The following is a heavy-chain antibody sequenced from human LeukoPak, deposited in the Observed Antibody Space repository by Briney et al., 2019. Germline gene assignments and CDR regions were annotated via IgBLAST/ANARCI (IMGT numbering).Heavy chain of an antibody. CDR2: ISGSDGGT. D-gene: IGHD6-19*01. V-gene: IGHV3-23*01. CDR1: GFSFSSFA. Sequence: GGSLRLSCAASGFSFSSFAMSWVRQAPGKGLEWVSAISGSDGGTYYADSVKGRFTISRDNSKNTLSLQMNSLRAEDTAVYYCAKDPHSGWGDYWGQGTPVTVSS. J-gene: IGHJ4*02. CDR3: AKDPHSGWGDY.